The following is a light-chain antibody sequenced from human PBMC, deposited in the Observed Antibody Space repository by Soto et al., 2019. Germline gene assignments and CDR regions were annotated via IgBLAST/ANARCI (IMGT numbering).Light chain of an antibody. Sequence: DIQMTQSPSSLSASVGDRVTITCRASQNIVTYLNWYLQKPGQAPKLLIYATSSLQSGVPPRFSGRGSGTEFSFTISSLQPEDFATYFCQQSYNFPRTFGHGTRVEI. CDR1: QNIVTY. CDR2: ATS. J-gene: IGKJ1*01. CDR3: QQSYNFPRT. V-gene: IGKV1-39*01.